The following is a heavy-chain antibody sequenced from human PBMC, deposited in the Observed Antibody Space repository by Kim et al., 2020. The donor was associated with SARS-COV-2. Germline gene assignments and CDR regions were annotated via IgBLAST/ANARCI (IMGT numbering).Heavy chain of an antibody. Sequence: SVKVSCKASGGTFSSYAISWVRQAPGQGLEWMGGIIPIFGTANYAQKFQGRVTITADESTSTAYMELSSLRSEDTAVYYCARDSLKGYDSSGYYLNWFDPWGQGTLVTVSS. CDR2: IIPIFGTA. J-gene: IGHJ5*02. CDR3: ARDSLKGYDSSGYYLNWFDP. V-gene: IGHV1-69*13. CDR1: GGTFSSYA. D-gene: IGHD3-22*01.